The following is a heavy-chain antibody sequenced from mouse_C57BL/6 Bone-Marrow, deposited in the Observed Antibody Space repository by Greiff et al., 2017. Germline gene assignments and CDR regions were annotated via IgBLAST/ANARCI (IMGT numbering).Heavy chain of an antibody. CDR2: IYPGDGDT. J-gene: IGHJ4*01. Sequence: VQLQESGAELVKPGASVKISCKASGYAFSSYWMYWVKQRPGKGLEWIGQIYPGDGDTNYNGKFKGKATLTADKSSSTAYMQLSSLTSEDSAVYFCARDAMDYWGQGTSVTVSS. CDR1: GYAFSSYW. CDR3: ARDAMDY. V-gene: IGHV1-80*01.